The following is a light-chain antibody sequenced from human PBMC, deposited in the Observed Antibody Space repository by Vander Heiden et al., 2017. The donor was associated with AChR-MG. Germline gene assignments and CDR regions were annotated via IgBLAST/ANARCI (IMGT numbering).Light chain of an antibody. J-gene: IGLJ3*02. V-gene: IGLV2-11*01. CDR1: RRDVVCYHY. CDR2: DFS. CDR3: CSYAGSDTWV. Sequence: QSALTQPRPLSGSPGQSVTISCTCTRRDVVCYHYVHWHQQSPGKAPKFMIYDFSKRPAGVTDRFSGSKSGNTASLTISGRQAEDEADYFCCSYAGSDTWVFGGGTKVTVL.